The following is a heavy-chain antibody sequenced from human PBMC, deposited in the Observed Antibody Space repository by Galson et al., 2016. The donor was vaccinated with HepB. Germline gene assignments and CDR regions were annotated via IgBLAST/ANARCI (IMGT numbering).Heavy chain of an antibody. D-gene: IGHD2-8*01. V-gene: IGHV1-18*01. Sequence: SVKVSCKASGYTFINRGISWVRQAPGQGLEWVGWVSGYDGDTKYAEKVQGRVTMTTDTSTTTAYMELRSLRSDDTGVYFCARDGVPGSYGMDVWGQGTTVIVSS. CDR2: VSGYDGDT. J-gene: IGHJ6*02. CDR3: ARDGVPGSYGMDV. CDR1: GYTFINRG.